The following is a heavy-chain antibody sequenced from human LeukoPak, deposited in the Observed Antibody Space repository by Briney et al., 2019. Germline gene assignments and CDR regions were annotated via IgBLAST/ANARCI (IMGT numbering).Heavy chain of an antibody. V-gene: IGHV3-30*18. Sequence: GGSLRLSCAAAGFTFSSYGMHWVRQAAGKGLEWVAVISYDGSNKYYADSVKGRFTISRDNSKNTLYLQMNSLSAEDTAVYYCAKDGTAMALDYWGQGTLVPVSS. D-gene: IGHD5-18*01. J-gene: IGHJ4*02. CDR1: GFTFSSYG. CDR2: ISYDGSNK. CDR3: AKDGTAMALDY.